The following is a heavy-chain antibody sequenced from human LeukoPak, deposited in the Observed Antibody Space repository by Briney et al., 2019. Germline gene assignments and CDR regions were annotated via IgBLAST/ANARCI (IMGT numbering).Heavy chain of an antibody. CDR1: GASIRSGDYY. J-gene: IGHJ3*02. D-gene: IGHD2-15*01. CDR2: IYDSGST. V-gene: IGHV4-30-4*01. CDR3: ARDCSGGSCYGAFDI. Sequence: SETLSLTCTVSGASIRSGDYYWSWIRQPPGKGLKWIGYIYDSGSTYYNPSLKSRITISVDTSENRFSLKLSSVTATDTAVYYCARDCSGGSCYGAFDIWGQGTMVTVSS.